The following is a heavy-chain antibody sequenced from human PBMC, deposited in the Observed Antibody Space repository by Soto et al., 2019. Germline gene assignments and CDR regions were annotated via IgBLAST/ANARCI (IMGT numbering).Heavy chain of an antibody. V-gene: IGHV3-23*01. Sequence: EVQLLESGGGLVQPGGSLRLSCAASGFTFGSYAMNWLRQAPGRGLECVSFISGSGRTTNYADSVKGRFTVSRDNSKNTLYLQMNSLRAEDTALYYCAKFRGPSYSYYSMDVWGKGTTVTVSS. CDR2: ISGSGRTT. D-gene: IGHD3-16*01. CDR1: GFTFGSYA. CDR3: AKFRGPSYSYYSMDV. J-gene: IGHJ6*03.